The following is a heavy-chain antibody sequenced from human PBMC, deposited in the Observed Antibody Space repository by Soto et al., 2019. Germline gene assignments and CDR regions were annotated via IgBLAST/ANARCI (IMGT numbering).Heavy chain of an antibody. D-gene: IGHD3-9*01. CDR2: ISYSGST. CDR1: GGSISSGFYY. CDR3: ARAPYFAVLTAPFDH. V-gene: IGHV4-31*03. Sequence: QVQLQESGPGLVKPSQTLSLTCTVSGGSISSGFYYWSWIRQHPGEGLEWIGYISYSGSTYYNPSLKSRVAISVDTSKIQFSLKLSSVTAADTAVYYCARAPYFAVLTAPFDHWGQGALVTVSS. J-gene: IGHJ4*02.